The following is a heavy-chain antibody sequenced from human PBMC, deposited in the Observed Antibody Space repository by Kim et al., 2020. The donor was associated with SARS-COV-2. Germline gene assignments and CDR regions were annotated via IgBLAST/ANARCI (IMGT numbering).Heavy chain of an antibody. V-gene: IGHV4-59*08. D-gene: IGHD1-26*01. CDR3: ARQYSGSYFFDY. Sequence: STPSPTSRVTISVDTSKNQSSRKLSSVTAADTAVYYCARQYSGSYFFDYWGQGTLVTVSS. J-gene: IGHJ4*02.